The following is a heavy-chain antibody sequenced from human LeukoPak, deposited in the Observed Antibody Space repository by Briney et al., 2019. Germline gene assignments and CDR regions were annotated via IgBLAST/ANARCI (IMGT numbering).Heavy chain of an antibody. Sequence: GGSLRLSCAASGFTFSSYSMNWVRQAPGKGLEWVSYISSSSSTIYYADSVKGRFTISRDNAKNSLYLQMNSLRAEDTAVYYCAKDLASSTSCPDYWGQGTLVTVSS. J-gene: IGHJ4*02. CDR3: AKDLASSTSCPDY. D-gene: IGHD2-2*01. V-gene: IGHV3-48*04. CDR1: GFTFSSYS. CDR2: ISSSSSTI.